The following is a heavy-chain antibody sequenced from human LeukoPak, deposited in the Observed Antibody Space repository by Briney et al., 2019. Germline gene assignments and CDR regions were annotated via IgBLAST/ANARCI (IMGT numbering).Heavy chain of an antibody. CDR3: ARSFMIVVVTPGYMDV. CDR2: ISYDGSNK. Sequence: GGSLRLSCAASGFTFSSYAMHWVRQAPGKGLEGVAVISYDGSNKYYADSVKGRFTISRDNSKNTLYLQMNSLRAEDTAVYYCARSFMIVVVTPGYMDVWGKGTTVTVSS. D-gene: IGHD3-22*01. J-gene: IGHJ6*03. CDR1: GFTFSSYA. V-gene: IGHV3-30*01.